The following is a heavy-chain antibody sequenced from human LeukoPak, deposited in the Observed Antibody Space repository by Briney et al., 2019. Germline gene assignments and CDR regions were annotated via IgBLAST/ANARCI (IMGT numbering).Heavy chain of an antibody. J-gene: IGHJ4*02. CDR3: AKVGYCSSTSCYNPYYFDY. Sequence: GGSLRLSCAASGFTFSNAYMIWVRQAPGKGLEWVGRIKSKIDGGTIDYADSVKGRFTISRDNSKNTLYLQMNSLRAEDTAVYYCAKVGYCSSTSCYNPYYFDYWGQGTLVTVSS. CDR1: GFTFSNAY. D-gene: IGHD2-2*02. CDR2: IKSKIDGGTI. V-gene: IGHV3-15*01.